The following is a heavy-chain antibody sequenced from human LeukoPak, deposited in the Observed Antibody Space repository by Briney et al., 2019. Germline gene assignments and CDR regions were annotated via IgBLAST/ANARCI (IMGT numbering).Heavy chain of an antibody. CDR2: INQHDTER. CDR1: GFSPSDYW. V-gene: IGHV3-7*01. D-gene: IGHD5-12*01. CDR3: AREWLIDIGETTVLFDP. Sequence: QSGGSLRLSCVTSGFSPSDYWMSWVRQAPGKGPEWVANINQHDTERYYVDSVKGRFIISRDNSKNSVYLQMNRLRAEDTAIYYCAREWLIDIGETTVLFDPWGQGALVTVSS. J-gene: IGHJ5*02.